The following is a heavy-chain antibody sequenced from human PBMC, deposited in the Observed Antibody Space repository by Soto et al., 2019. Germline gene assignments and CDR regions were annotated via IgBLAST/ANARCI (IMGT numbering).Heavy chain of an antibody. CDR1: GGSFIGYY. CDR2: INHSGST. Sequence: ETLSLTCAVYGGSFIGYYWSWIRQPPGKGLEWIGEINHSGSTNYNPSLKSRVTISVDTSKNQFSLKLSSVTAADTAVYYCARGLGYSYGSYYYYYYGMDVWGQGTTVTVSS. J-gene: IGHJ6*02. CDR3: ARGLGYSYGSYYYYYYGMDV. V-gene: IGHV4-34*01. D-gene: IGHD5-18*01.